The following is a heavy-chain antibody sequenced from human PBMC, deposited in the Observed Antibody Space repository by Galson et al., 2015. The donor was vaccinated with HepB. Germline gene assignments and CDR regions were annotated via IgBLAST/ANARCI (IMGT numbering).Heavy chain of an antibody. CDR2: ISSSGSTI. V-gene: IGHV3-48*03. CDR1: GFTFSSYE. CDR3: ARGLRGVIIGFDY. J-gene: IGHJ4*02. Sequence: SLRLSCAASGFTFSSYEMHWVRQAPGKGLEWVSYISSSGSTIYYADSVKGRFTISRDNAKNSLYLQMNSLRAEDTAVYYCARGLRGVIIGFDYWGQGTLVTVSS. D-gene: IGHD3-10*01.